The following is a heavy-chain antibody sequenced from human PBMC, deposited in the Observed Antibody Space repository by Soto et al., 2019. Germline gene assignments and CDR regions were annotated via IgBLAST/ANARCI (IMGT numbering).Heavy chain of an antibody. CDR2: IYYSGST. CDR3: ARHYGSGSYYLDY. Sequence: ETLSLTCTVSGGSISSSSYYWGWIRQPPGKGLEWIGSIYYSGSTYYNPSLKSRVTISVDTSKNQFSLKLSSVTAADTAVYYGARHYGSGSYYLDYWGQGTLVTVSS. J-gene: IGHJ4*02. D-gene: IGHD3-10*01. CDR1: GGSISSSSYY. V-gene: IGHV4-39*01.